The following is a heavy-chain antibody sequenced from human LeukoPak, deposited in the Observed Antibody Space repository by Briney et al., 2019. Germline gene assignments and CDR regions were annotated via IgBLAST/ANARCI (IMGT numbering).Heavy chain of an antibody. CDR3: ATFNRDIVVVPAAINYYYYMDV. Sequence: ASVKLSCKISGHALSDLSIHWERQAPGRGPGWMGGFDTEVGDKMHAQKFQGRVTMTEDTSTDTTYMELNSLRSEDTAVYYCATFNRDIVVVPAAINYYYYMDVWGKGTTVTVSS. D-gene: IGHD2-2*02. CDR1: GHALSDLS. CDR2: FDTEVGDK. J-gene: IGHJ6*03. V-gene: IGHV1-24*01.